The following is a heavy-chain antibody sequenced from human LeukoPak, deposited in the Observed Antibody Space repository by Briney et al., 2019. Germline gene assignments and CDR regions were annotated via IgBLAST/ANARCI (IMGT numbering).Heavy chain of an antibody. D-gene: IGHD5-24*01. CDR2: IHTGGST. Sequence: GGSLRLSCAASGFTVSSNYMSWVRQAPGKGLEWVSVIHTGGSTYYADSVKGRFAISRDTSNNTLYLQMNSLRAEDTAVYYCAREGKWLQLRYFDYWGQGTLVTVSS. CDR1: GFTVSSNY. CDR3: AREGKWLQLRYFDY. V-gene: IGHV3-53*01. J-gene: IGHJ4*02.